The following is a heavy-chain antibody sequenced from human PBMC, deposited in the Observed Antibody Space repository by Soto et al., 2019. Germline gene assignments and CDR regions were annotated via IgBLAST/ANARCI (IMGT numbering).Heavy chain of an antibody. J-gene: IGHJ6*02. Sequence: ASVKVSCKASGYTFISHGISWVRQALVQVIEWMGWISGYNGNTNYAQKLHGRVTMTTDTSTSTAYMELRSLTSDDTAVYYCARVIVQLPGAHFYYGMDVWGQGTTVTVSS. CDR3: ARVIVQLPGAHFYYGMDV. CDR1: GYTFISHG. V-gene: IGHV1-18*01. D-gene: IGHD1-7*01. CDR2: ISGYNGNT.